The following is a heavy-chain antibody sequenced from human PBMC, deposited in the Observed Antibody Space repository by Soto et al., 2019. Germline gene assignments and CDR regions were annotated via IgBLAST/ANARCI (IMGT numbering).Heavy chain of an antibody. Sequence: QPGGSLRLSCAASGFTFSSSAMSWVRQAPGTGLEWVSLIRDSGGTTYYADSVKGRFTISRDNSKNTVYLQMNSLRAEDTAVYYCARNWNFDYWGQGTLVTVSS. CDR3: ARNWNFDY. CDR2: IRDSGGTT. J-gene: IGHJ4*02. D-gene: IGHD1-1*01. V-gene: IGHV3-23*01. CDR1: GFTFSSSA.